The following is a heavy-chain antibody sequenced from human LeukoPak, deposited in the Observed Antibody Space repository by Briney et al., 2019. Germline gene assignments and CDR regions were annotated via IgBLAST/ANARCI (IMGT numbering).Heavy chain of an antibody. CDR1: GFTFSSYV. CDR3: ARSLRVRGVPDYMDV. CDR2: ISGSGGST. V-gene: IGHV3-23*01. Sequence: GGSLRLSCAVSGFTFSSYVMSWIRQAPGKGLEWVSAISGSGGSTYYADSVKGQFTISRDNSKNTLYLQMNSLRDEDTAVYYCARSLRVRGVPDYMDVWGKGTTVTVYS. D-gene: IGHD3-10*01. J-gene: IGHJ6*03.